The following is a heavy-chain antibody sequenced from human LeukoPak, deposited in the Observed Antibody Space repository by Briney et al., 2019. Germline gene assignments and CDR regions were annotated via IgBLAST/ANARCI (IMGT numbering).Heavy chain of an antibody. D-gene: IGHD3-9*01. J-gene: IGHJ4*02. CDR2: IYPGDSDT. V-gene: IGHV5-51*01. Sequence: GESLKISCKGSGYSFTSYWIGWVLQMPGKGLEWMGIIYPGDSDTRYSPSFQGQVTISADKSISTAYLQWSSLKASDTAMYYCARRFYDILTGYYFDYWGQGTLVTVSS. CDR3: ARRFYDILTGYYFDY. CDR1: GYSFTSYW.